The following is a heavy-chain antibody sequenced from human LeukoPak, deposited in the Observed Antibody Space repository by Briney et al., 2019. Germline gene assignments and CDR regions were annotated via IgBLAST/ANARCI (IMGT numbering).Heavy chain of an antibody. CDR2: IDHSGYT. CDR1: GGSLSSYY. Sequence: SETLSLTCTASGGSLSSYYWSWIRQPPGKRLEWIGSIDHSGYTHYNPSLKSRGTMSVDLSASQFFFRLTSVTAADSAVYHCARHQNFDFWSGSYSVEAVSPYKWFDPWGQGTQVIVSS. D-gene: IGHD3-3*01. CDR3: ARHQNFDFWSGSYSVEAVSPYKWFDP. J-gene: IGHJ5*02. V-gene: IGHV4-59*08.